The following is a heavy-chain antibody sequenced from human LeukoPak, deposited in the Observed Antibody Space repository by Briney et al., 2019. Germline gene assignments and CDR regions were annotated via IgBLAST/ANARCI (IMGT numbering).Heavy chain of an antibody. D-gene: IGHD3-9*01. CDR1: GYTFTGYY. J-gene: IGHJ5*02. Sequence: ASVTVSCKASGYTFTGYYMNWVGQAPGQGLEWMGWINSDSGFTKYAQKFQGRVTMTRDTSITTVYMDLTRLTSDDTAVYYCARNFDMKGFDPWGQGTLVTVSS. V-gene: IGHV1-2*02. CDR2: INSDSGFT. CDR3: ARNFDMKGFDP.